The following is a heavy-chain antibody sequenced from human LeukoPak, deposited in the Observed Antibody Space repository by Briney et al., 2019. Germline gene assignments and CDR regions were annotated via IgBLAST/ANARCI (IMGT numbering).Heavy chain of an antibody. Sequence: PGGSLRLSCAASGFTVSTSYMSWVRQAPGKGLEWVSVIYSGGSIYYADSVKGRFTISRDNSKNTLYLQMNSLRGEDTAVYYCVSCRDGYNFFDYWGQGTLVTVSS. CDR1: GFTVSTSY. CDR3: VSCRDGYNFFDY. D-gene: IGHD5-24*01. J-gene: IGHJ4*02. CDR2: IYSGGSI. V-gene: IGHV3-53*01.